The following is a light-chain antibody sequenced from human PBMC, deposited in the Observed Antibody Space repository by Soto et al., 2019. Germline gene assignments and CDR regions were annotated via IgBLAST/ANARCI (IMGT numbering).Light chain of an antibody. V-gene: IGKV4-1*01. CDR1: QTVLYSSNNKNA. CDR2: WAS. Sequence: DIVMTQSPDSLAVSLGERDTINCKSSQTVLYSSNNKNALAWFQQKPGQPPKLLIYWASTRESGVPDRFSGSGSGTDFTLTISSLQAEDVAVYYCQQYLATLTFGGGTKVELK. J-gene: IGKJ4*01. CDR3: QQYLATLT.